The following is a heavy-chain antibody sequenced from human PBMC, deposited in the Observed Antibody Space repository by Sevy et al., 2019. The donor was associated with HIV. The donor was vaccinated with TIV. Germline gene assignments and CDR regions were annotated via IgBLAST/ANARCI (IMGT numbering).Heavy chain of an antibody. J-gene: IGHJ4*02. CDR1: GFTFSNYW. Sequence: GGSLRLSCAAAGFTFSNYWMHWVRQVPGKGLVWVSRIDTDGGGARYADSVKGRFTVPRDNARNTLYLQMNSVKVEDTGVYYCAREGTGFGAEFHYWGQGNLVTVSS. CDR2: IDTDGGGA. D-gene: IGHD3-10*01. V-gene: IGHV3-74*01. CDR3: AREGTGFGAEFHY.